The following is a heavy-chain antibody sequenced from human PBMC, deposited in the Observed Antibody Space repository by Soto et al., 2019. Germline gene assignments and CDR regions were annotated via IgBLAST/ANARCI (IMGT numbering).Heavy chain of an antibody. CDR1: GYTLTELS. CDR3: ATEGKPPHPDYVWGGTYYYGMDV. Sequence: ASVKVSCKVSGYTLTELSMHWVRQAPGKGLEWMGGFDPEDGETIYAQKFQGRVTMTEDTSTDTAYMELSSLRSEDTAVYYCATEGKPPHPDYVWGGTYYYGMDVWGQGTTVTVSS. D-gene: IGHD3-16*01. J-gene: IGHJ6*02. V-gene: IGHV1-24*01. CDR2: FDPEDGET.